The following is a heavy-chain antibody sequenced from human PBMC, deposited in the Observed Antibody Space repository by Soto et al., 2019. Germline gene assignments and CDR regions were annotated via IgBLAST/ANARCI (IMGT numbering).Heavy chain of an antibody. CDR2: ISGSAYST. V-gene: IGHV3-23*01. CDR3: AKDLYTGDWYGLSDY. Sequence: VLLLESGGGLVQPGGSLRLSCAASGFTFRSYAMSWVRQAPGRGLEWVSAISGSAYSTYYADSVKGRFTISRDNSKNTLSLQMNSLRAEDTAVYYCAKDLYTGDWYGLSDYWGQGTLVTVSS. D-gene: IGHD2-21*01. CDR1: GFTFRSYA. J-gene: IGHJ4*02.